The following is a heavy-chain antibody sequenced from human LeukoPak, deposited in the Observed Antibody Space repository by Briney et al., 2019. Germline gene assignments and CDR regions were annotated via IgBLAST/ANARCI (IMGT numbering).Heavy chain of an antibody. D-gene: IGHD3-22*01. CDR2: IRGSGGST. CDR1: GFTFSSYA. V-gene: IGHV3-23*01. J-gene: IGHJ4*02. Sequence: GWSLRLSCAASGFTFSSYAMSRVRQAPRKGLEWVSAIRGSGGSTYYAGSVKSRFTISRDNSKNKLYLQMNSLRAEDTAVYYCAKEGAYYDSSGYPYYFDYWGQGTLVTVSS. CDR3: AKEGAYYDSSGYPYYFDY.